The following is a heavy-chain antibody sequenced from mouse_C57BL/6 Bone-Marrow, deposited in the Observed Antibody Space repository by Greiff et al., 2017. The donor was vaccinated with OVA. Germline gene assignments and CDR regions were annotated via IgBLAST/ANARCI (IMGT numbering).Heavy chain of an antibody. V-gene: IGHV5-15*01. CDR2: ISNLAYSI. Sequence: EVQRVESGGGLVQPGGSLKLSCAASGFTFSDYGMAWVRQAPRKGPEWVAFISNLAYSIHYADTVTGRFTISRENAKNTLYLEMRSLRAEDTAMYYCARQIFANAMDYWGQGTSVTVSS. CDR3: ARQIFANAMDY. CDR1: GFTFSDYG. D-gene: IGHD6-1*01. J-gene: IGHJ4*01.